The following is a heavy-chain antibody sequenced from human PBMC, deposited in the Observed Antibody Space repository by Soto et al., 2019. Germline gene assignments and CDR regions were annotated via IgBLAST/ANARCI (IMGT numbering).Heavy chain of an antibody. CDR1: GFTVNSNY. J-gene: IGHJ4*02. D-gene: IGHD3-9*01. V-gene: IGHV3-66*01. CDR3: ATLTKYDILTGFYPC. Sequence: EVQLVESGGGLVQPGGSLRLSCAASGFTVNSNYMSWVRQAPGKGLEWVSVIYSDGSTYYADSVKGRFIISRANSNNTLYFQMNSLRAEDTAVYYCATLTKYDILTGFYPCWGQGTLVTVSS. CDR2: IYSDGST.